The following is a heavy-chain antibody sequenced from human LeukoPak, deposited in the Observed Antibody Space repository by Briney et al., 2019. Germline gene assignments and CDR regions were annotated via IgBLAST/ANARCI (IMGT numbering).Heavy chain of an antibody. J-gene: IGHJ4*02. CDR3: ATVVVGATTFDY. V-gene: IGHV1-24*01. D-gene: IGHD1-26*01. CDR1: GYTLTELS. CDR2: FDPEDGET. Sequence: ASVKVSCKVSGYTLTELSMHWVRQAPGKGLEWMGGFDPEDGETIYAQKFQGGVTMTEDTSTDTAYMELSSLRSEDTAVYCCATVVVGATTFDYWGQGTLVTVSS.